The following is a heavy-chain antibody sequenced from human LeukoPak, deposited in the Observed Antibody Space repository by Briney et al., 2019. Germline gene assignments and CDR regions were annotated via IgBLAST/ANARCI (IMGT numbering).Heavy chain of an antibody. V-gene: IGHV1-58*02. J-gene: IGHJ6*02. CDR3: AADRGTMVRGVIHYYYGMDV. CDR1: GFTFTSSA. Sequence: SVKVSCKASGFTFTSSAMQWVRQARGQRLEWIGWIVVGSGNTNYAQKFQERVTITRDMSTSTAYMELSSPRSEDTAVYYCAADRGTMVRGVIHYYYGMDVWGQGTTVTVSS. CDR2: IVVGSGNT. D-gene: IGHD3-10*01.